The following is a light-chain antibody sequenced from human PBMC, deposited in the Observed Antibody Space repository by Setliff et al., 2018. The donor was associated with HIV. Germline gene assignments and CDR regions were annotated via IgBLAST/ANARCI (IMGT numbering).Light chain of an antibody. CDR2: DDN. Sequence: SYELTQPPSVPVAPGKTASITCGGNNIGSKNVHWYQQKPGQAPVMVVYDDNVRPSGIPERFSGSNSGDTATLTISRVEAGDEADYYCQVWDYSSHQMIFGGGTKVTVL. CDR1: NIGSKN. J-gene: IGLJ2*01. CDR3: QVWDYSSHQMI. V-gene: IGLV3-21*03.